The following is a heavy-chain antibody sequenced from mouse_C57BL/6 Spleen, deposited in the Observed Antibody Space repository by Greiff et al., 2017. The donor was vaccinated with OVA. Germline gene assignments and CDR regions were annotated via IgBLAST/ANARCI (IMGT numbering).Heavy chain of an antibody. V-gene: IGHV1-59*01. J-gene: IGHJ4*01. CDR2: IDPSDSYT. Sequence: QVQLQQSGAELVRPGTSVKLSCKASGYTFTSYWMHWVKQRPGQGLEWIGVIDPSDSYTNYNQKFKGKATLTVDTSSSTAYMQLSSLTSEDSAVYDCARSGDYDEDYAMDYWGQGTSGTVSS. D-gene: IGHD2-4*01. CDR1: GYTFTSYW. CDR3: ARSGDYDEDYAMDY.